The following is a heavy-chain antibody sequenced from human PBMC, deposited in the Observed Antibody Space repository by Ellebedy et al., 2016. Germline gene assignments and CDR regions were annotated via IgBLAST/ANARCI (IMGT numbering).Heavy chain of an antibody. J-gene: IGHJ4*02. D-gene: IGHD5-24*01. Sequence: SETLSLTXTVSGGSISSYYWSWIRQPPGKGLEWIGYIYYSGSTNYNPSLKSRVTISVDTSKNQFSLKLSSVTAADTAVYYCARRDGYIKTFDYWGQGTLVTVSS. CDR1: GGSISSYY. CDR2: IYYSGST. V-gene: IGHV4-59*12. CDR3: ARRDGYIKTFDY.